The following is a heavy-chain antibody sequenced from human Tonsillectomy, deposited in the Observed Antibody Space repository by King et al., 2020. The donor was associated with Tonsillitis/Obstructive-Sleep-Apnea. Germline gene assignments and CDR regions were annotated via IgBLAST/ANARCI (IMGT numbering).Heavy chain of an antibody. CDR3: ALVLADSLLWTDLDY. Sequence: TLKESGPTLVKPTQTLTLTCSFSGFSLSTSGVGVGWIRQPPGKALEWLALIYWDDDKRYSPSLKSRLTITKDTSTNQVVLTMTKMDPVDTATYYCALVLADSLLWTDLDYWGQGTLVTVSS. CDR2: IYWDDDK. CDR1: GFSLSTSGVG. V-gene: IGHV2-5*02. J-gene: IGHJ4*02. D-gene: IGHD2-21*01.